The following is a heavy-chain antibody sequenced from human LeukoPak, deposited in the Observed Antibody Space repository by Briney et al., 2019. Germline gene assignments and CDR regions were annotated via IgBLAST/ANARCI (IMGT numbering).Heavy chain of an antibody. Sequence: GGSLGLSCAASGFSFSGYGMHWVRQAPGKGLEWVAVISYDGNNKYYTDSVKGRFTISRDNSKNTLYLQMNSLRAEDTAVYYCARSYYYDSSHTVDYWGQGTLVTVSS. V-gene: IGHV3-30*03. D-gene: IGHD3-22*01. CDR2: ISYDGNNK. CDR1: GFSFSGYG. J-gene: IGHJ4*02. CDR3: ARSYYYDSSHTVDY.